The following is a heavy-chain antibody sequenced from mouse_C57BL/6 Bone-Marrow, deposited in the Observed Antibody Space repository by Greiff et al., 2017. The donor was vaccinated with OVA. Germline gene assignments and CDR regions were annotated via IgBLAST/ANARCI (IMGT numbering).Heavy chain of an antibody. D-gene: IGHD2-1*01. CDR2: IYPGNSDT. CDR3: TRRIYYGNYWYAMDY. J-gene: IGHJ4*01. V-gene: IGHV1-5*01. CDR1: GYTFTSYW. Sequence: EVQLQQSGTVLARPGASVKMSCKTSGYTFTSYWMHWVKQRPGQGLEWIGAIYPGNSDTSYNQKFKGKAKLTAVTSASTAYMELSSLTNEDSAVYYCTRRIYYGNYWYAMDYWGQGTSVTVSS.